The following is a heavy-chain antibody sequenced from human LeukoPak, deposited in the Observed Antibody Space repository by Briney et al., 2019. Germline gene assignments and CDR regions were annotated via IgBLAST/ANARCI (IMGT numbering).Heavy chain of an antibody. Sequence: GGSLRLSCATSGFTVSSTYINWVRQAPGKGLECVSLVNSDGSAYYADSVKGRFTISRDNSKNTLYLQMNSLRAEDTAVYYCAKDGGLWVSAHWGDSWGRGTLVTVSS. CDR3: AKDGGLWVSAHWGDS. J-gene: IGHJ4*02. V-gene: IGHV3-53*01. D-gene: IGHD7-27*01. CDR1: GFTVSSTY. CDR2: VNSDGSA.